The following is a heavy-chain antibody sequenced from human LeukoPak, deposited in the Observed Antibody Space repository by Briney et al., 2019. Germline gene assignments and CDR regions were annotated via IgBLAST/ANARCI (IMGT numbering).Heavy chain of an antibody. CDR1: VLTLSSNY. V-gene: IGHV3-53*01. J-gene: IGHJ4*02. CDR2: IYSGGST. D-gene: IGHD2-15*01. CDR3: ARRAGSYSHSYDY. Sequence: GGSLRLSCAASVLTLSSNYMSWIRQAPGRGLEWVSFIYSGGSTYYADSVRGRFIISRDNSKNTLYLQMNSLRAEDTAVYYCARRAGSYSHSYDYWGQGTLVTVSS.